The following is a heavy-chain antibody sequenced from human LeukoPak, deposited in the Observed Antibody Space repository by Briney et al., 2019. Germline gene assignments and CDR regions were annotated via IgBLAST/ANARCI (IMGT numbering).Heavy chain of an antibody. CDR1: GYTFTSYD. Sequence: ASVKVSCKASGYTFTSYDIHWVRQATGQGLEWMGWMNPNSGNTGYAQKFQGRVTMTRNTSISTAYMELSSLRSEDTAVYYCARGLYGDYGIDYWGQGTLVTVSS. CDR2: MNPNSGNT. J-gene: IGHJ4*02. V-gene: IGHV1-8*01. CDR3: ARGLYGDYGIDY. D-gene: IGHD4-17*01.